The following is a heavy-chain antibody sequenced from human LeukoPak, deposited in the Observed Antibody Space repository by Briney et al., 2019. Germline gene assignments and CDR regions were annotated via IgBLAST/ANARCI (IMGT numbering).Heavy chain of an antibody. CDR2: ISSSSSTI. Sequence: GGSLRLSCAASGFMFSSYSMNWVRQAPGKGLEWVSYISSSSSTIYYADSVKGRFTISRDNAKNTLYLQMNSLRAEDTAVYYCAKRIQSALATGYWGQGTLVTVSS. J-gene: IGHJ4*02. V-gene: IGHV3-48*01. CDR3: AKRIQSALATGY. D-gene: IGHD5-18*01. CDR1: GFMFSSYS.